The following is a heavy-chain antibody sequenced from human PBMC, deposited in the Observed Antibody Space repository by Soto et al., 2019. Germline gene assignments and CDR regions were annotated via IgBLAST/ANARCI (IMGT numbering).Heavy chain of an antibody. J-gene: IGHJ6*02. CDR3: AKDLDVVVVVTATRGLDV. CDR2: ISYDGSKK. CDR1: GFTFDNYG. V-gene: IGHV3-30*18. D-gene: IGHD2-15*01. Sequence: QVQLVESGGGVVQPGGSLRLSCAASGFTFDNYGLHWVRQAPGKGLVWVAVISYDGSKKFYADSVTGRFTISRDNSKNTLYLQMNTLRVEDTAVYYCAKDLDVVVVVTATRGLDVWGQGTTVTVSS.